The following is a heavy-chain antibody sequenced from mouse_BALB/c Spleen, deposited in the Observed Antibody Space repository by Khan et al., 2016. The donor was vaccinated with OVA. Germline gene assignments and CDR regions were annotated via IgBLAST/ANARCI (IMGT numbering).Heavy chain of an antibody. V-gene: IGHV1S81*02. CDR1: GYTFTSYW. J-gene: IGHJ2*01. D-gene: IGHD1-1*01. Sequence: QVQLQQPGAELVKAGASVKMSCKASGYTFTSYWMHWVKQRLGQGLEWFAETNPTNGRTYYNEKFKSKATLTVEKSSSKAYMLLSGPTFEDSAVYYCARIKKIVATYFDDWGQGTTLTVSS. CDR3: ARIKKIVATYFDD. CDR2: TNPTNGRT.